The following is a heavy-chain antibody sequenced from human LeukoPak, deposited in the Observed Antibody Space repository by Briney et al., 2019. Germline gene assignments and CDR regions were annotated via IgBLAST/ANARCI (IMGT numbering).Heavy chain of an antibody. CDR2: IYTSGST. J-gene: IGHJ4*02. Sequence: TSETLSLTCTVSGGSISIGSYYWSWIRQPAGRGLEWIGRIYTSGSTNYNPSLKSRVTISVDTPKNQFSLNLSSVTAADTAVYYCARQSGSSTWSSDYWGQGTLVTVSS. CDR3: ARQSGSSTWSSDY. D-gene: IGHD6-13*01. V-gene: IGHV4-61*02. CDR1: GGSISIGSYY.